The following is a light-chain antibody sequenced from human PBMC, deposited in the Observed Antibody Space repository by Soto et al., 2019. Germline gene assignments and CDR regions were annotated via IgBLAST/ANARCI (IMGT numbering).Light chain of an antibody. J-gene: IGKJ4*01. CDR2: DAS. V-gene: IGKV3-11*01. Sequence: EIVLTQSPATLSLSPGERVTLSCRASQSVGSYLAWYQQKPGQAPRLLIYDASNRATGIPARFSGSGSGTDFTLTISSLEPEDFAVYYCQQRSNWPRLTFGGGTKVEIK. CDR1: QSVGSY. CDR3: QQRSNWPRLT.